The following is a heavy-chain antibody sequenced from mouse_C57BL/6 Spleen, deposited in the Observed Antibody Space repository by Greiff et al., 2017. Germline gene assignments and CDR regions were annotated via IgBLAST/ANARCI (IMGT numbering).Heavy chain of an antibody. CDR1: GFTFSDYG. J-gene: IGHJ4*01. V-gene: IGHV5-17*01. CDR2: LSSGSSTI. Sequence: EVKLMESGGGLVKPGGSLKLSCAASGFTFSDYGMHWVRQAPEKGLEWVAYLSSGSSTIYYADTVKGRFTISRDNAKNTLFLQMTSLRSEDTAMYYCARGSLYAMDYWGQGTSVTVSS. D-gene: IGHD1-1*01. CDR3: ARGSLYAMDY.